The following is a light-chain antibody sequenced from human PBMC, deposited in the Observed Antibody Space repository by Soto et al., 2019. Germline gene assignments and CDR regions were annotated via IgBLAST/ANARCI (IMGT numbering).Light chain of an antibody. CDR3: QQSYTTPIT. V-gene: IGKV1-39*01. CDR1: QTISSH. Sequence: DIQMTQSPSSLSASVGDRVIITCRASQTISSHLNWYQQKPGKAPNLLVYAASSLQSGVPSRFTGSGSGTDFTLTISSLQPEDFATYFCQQSYTTPITFGQGTRLEFK. J-gene: IGKJ5*01. CDR2: AAS.